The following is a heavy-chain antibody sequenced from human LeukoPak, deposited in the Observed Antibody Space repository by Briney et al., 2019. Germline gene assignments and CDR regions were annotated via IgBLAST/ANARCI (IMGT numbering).Heavy chain of an antibody. CDR2: ISSSSSYI. CDR3: ARASHGYSSSWYRTHAFDI. CDR1: GFTFSSYE. J-gene: IGHJ3*02. Sequence: GGSLRLSCAASGFTFSSYEMNWVRQAPGKGLEWVSSISSSSSYIYYADSVKGRFTISRDNAKNALYLQMNSLRAEDTAVYYCARASHGYSSSWYRTHAFDIWDQGTMVTVSS. D-gene: IGHD6-13*01. V-gene: IGHV3-21*01.